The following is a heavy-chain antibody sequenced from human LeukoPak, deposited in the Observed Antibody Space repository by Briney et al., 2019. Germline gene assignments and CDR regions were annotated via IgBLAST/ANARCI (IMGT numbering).Heavy chain of an antibody. CDR3: AELGITMIGGV. CDR1: GFIFSSYG. D-gene: IGHD3-10*02. J-gene: IGHJ6*04. V-gene: IGHV3-30*02. Sequence: GGSLRLSCAASGFIFSSYGMHWVRQAPGKGLEWVSFIRYDGSTKYYADSVKGRFTISRDNSKNTLYVQMNSLRAEDTAVYYCAELGITMIGGVWGKGTTVTISS. CDR2: IRYDGSTK.